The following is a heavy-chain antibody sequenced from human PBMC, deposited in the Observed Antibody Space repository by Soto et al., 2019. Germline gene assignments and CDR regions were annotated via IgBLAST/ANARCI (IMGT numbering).Heavy chain of an antibody. CDR1: GYTFTSYV. J-gene: IGHJ5*02. Sequence: QVQLVQSGAEVKKPGASVKVSCKASGYTFTSYVMHWVRQAPGQRLEWMGWINAGNGNTKYSQKFQGRVTITRDTSASTSYMELSSLRSEDTAVYYCARGLYYYGSESENWFDPWCQGTLVTFSS. V-gene: IGHV1-3*01. CDR2: INAGNGNT. D-gene: IGHD3-10*01. CDR3: ARGLYYYGSESENWFDP.